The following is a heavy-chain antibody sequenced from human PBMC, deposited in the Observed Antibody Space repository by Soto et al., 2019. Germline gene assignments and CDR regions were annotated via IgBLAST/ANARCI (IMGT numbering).Heavy chain of an antibody. CDR3: ARGFSSIAARLSWFDP. CDR1: VGSFSGYY. D-gene: IGHD6-6*01. CDR2: INHSGST. V-gene: IGHV4-34*01. J-gene: IGHJ5*02. Sequence: SETLSLTCAVYVGSFSGYYWSWIRQPPGKGLEWIGEINHSGSTNYNPSLKSRVTISVDTSKNQFSLKLSSVTAADTAVYYCARGFSSIAARLSWFDPWGQGTLVTVSS.